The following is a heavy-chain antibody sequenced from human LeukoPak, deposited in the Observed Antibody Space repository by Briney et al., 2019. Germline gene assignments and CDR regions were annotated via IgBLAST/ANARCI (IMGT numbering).Heavy chain of an antibody. Sequence: PGGSLRLSCAASGFTFISYAMSGVRQAPGKGLEWVSAISGSGGSTYYADSVKGRFTISRDNSKNTLYLQMNSLRAEDTAVYYCAKVIGLLWFGDPSDYWGQGTLVTVSS. D-gene: IGHD3-10*01. CDR3: AKVIGLLWFGDPSDY. J-gene: IGHJ4*02. CDR1: GFTFISYA. CDR2: ISGSGGST. V-gene: IGHV3-23*01.